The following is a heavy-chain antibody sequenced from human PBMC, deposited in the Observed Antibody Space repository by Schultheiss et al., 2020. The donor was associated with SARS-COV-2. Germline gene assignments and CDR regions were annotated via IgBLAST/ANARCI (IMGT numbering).Heavy chain of an antibody. CDR2: IYSSGST. V-gene: IGHV4-4*07. J-gene: IGHJ4*02. CDR3: AREGAAAAGPYFDY. CDR1: GGSISSYY. Sequence: SETLSLTCTVSGGSISSYYWSWIRQPAGKGLEWIGRIYSSGSTYYNPSLKSRVTISVDTSKNQFSLKLSSVTAADTAVYYCAREGAAAAGPYFDYWGQGTLVTVSS. D-gene: IGHD6-13*01.